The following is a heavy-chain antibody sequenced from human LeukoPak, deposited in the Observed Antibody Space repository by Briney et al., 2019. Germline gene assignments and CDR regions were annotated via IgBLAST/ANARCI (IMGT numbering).Heavy chain of an antibody. CDR2: ITAGGDKT. D-gene: IGHD2-2*01. V-gene: IGHV3-23*01. CDR1: GFTFSSYT. J-gene: IGHJ6*03. Sequence: GESLRLSCAASGFTFSSYTMAWVRQAPGKGLEWVPSITAGGDKTYYADSVKGRFTVSRDKSKSTLDLQMNSLRADDTAVYYCAKDLGDRKIVVVPAAMIYYYYYYYMDVWSKGTTVTVSS. CDR3: AKDLGDRKIVVVPAAMIYYYYYYYMDV.